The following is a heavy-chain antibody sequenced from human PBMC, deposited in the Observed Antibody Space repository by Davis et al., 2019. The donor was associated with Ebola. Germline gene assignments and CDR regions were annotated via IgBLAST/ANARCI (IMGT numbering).Heavy chain of an antibody. Sequence: GGSLRLSCTASGFTFNKFQMNWVRQAPGKGLEWVAVISYDGSNKYYADSVKGRFTISRDNSKNTLYLQMNSLRAEDTAVYYCEWLTTVDYWGQGTLVTVSS. CDR1: GFTFNKFQ. V-gene: IGHV3-30*03. J-gene: IGHJ4*02. CDR2: ISYDGSNK. CDR3: EWLTTVDY. D-gene: IGHD4-17*01.